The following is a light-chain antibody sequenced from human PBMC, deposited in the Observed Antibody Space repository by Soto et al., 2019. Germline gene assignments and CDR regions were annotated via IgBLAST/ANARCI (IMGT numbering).Light chain of an antibody. CDR2: DAS. V-gene: IGKV3-15*01. Sequence: EVVVTQSRATLSVSPGERATLSCMASQSVSSNLAWYQQKPGQAPRLLIYDASTRATVIPARFSGSGSGTEFTLTISSLQSEDFAVYYCQQYNDWPPITFGQGTRLEIK. J-gene: IGKJ5*01. CDR3: QQYNDWPPIT. CDR1: QSVSSN.